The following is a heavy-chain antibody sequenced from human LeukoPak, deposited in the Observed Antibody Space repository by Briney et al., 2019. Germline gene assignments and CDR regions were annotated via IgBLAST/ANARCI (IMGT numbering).Heavy chain of an antibody. J-gene: IGHJ3*01. CDR1: GGSISSSSYY. D-gene: IGHD3-10*01. CDR2: IYYSGST. CDR3: TRDSGLGNDAFDV. V-gene: IGHV4-39*02. Sequence: PSETLSLTCTVSGGSISSSSYYWGWIRQPPGKGLEWIGSIYYSGSTYYNPSLKSRVTISVDTSKNQFSLLLNSVTPEDTAVYYCTRDSGLGNDAFDVWGQGTMVTVSS.